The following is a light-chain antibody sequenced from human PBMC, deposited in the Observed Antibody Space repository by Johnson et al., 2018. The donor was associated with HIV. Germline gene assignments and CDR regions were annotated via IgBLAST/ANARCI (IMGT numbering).Light chain of an antibody. CDR3: GTWDSSLSAFYV. V-gene: IGLV1-51*01. J-gene: IGLJ1*01. Sequence: QSVLTQPPSVSAAPGQKVTISCSGSSSNIGNNYVSWYQQFPGTAPKLLIYDNNKRPSGIPDRFSGSKSGTSATLGITGLQPWDEADYYCGTWDSSLSAFYVFGTGTKITVL. CDR1: SSNIGNNY. CDR2: DNN.